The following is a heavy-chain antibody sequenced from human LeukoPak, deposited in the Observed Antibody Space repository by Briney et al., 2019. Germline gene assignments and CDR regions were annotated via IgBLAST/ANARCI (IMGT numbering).Heavy chain of an antibody. Sequence: PGGSLRLSCAASGFTFSSYEMNWVRQAPGKGLEWISYVTSSGGTTYYADSVKGRFTISRDNAKNSLYLQMNSLRAEDTAVYYCAREGGSKNWFDRWGQGTLVTVSS. CDR1: GFTFSSYE. V-gene: IGHV3-48*03. CDR2: VTSSGGTT. CDR3: AREGGSKNWFDR. J-gene: IGHJ5*02. D-gene: IGHD1-26*01.